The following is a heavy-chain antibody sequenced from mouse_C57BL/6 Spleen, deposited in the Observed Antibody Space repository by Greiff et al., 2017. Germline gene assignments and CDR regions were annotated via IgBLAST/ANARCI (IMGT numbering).Heavy chain of an antibody. V-gene: IGHV6-3*01. CDR1: GLTFSNYW. J-gene: IGHJ3*01. D-gene: IGHD1-1*01. Sequence: EVKVEESGGGLVQPGGSMKLSCVASGLTFSNYWMNWVRQSPEKGPEWVAQIRLKSDNYATPYAESVKGRFTISRDDSKSSVYLQMNNLRAEDTGIYYCTGGYYGSSLWFAYWGQGTLVTVSA. CDR3: TGGYYGSSLWFAY. CDR2: IRLKSDNYAT.